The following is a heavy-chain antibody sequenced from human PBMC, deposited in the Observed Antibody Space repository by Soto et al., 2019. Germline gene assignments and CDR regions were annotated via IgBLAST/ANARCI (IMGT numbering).Heavy chain of an antibody. CDR1: GGSISNSDYF. Sequence: PSETLSLTCTVSGGSISNSDYFWAWMRQPPGKGLEWVGTISHTGSPRYNPSLKSRVTISVDTSKNQFSLRLPSVTAADTAVFYCASQLESTTYFDYWGRGTLVTV. V-gene: IGHV4-39*01. J-gene: IGHJ4*02. D-gene: IGHD1-1*01. CDR3: ASQLESTTYFDY. CDR2: ISHTGSP.